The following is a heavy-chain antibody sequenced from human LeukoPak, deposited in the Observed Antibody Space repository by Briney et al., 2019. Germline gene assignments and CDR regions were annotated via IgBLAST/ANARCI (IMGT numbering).Heavy chain of an antibody. CDR1: GYTFTKYY. Sequence: ASVKVSCKASGYTFTKYYVHWLRQAPGQGLEWLGWINPNSGATNYAQKFQGRVTMTRDTSTSTVYMELSSLRSEDTAVYYCARNVGSGLDYWGQGTLVAVSS. J-gene: IGHJ4*02. CDR2: INPNSGAT. V-gene: IGHV1-2*02. CDR3: ARNVGSGLDY. D-gene: IGHD1-1*01.